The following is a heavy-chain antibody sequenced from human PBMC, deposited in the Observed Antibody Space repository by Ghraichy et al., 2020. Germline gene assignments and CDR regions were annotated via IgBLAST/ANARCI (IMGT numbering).Heavy chain of an antibody. J-gene: IGHJ5*02. CDR2: IYHSGST. CDR1: GGSISSGGYS. Sequence: SETLSLTCAVSGGSISSGGYSWSWIRQPPGKGLEWIGYIYHSGSTYYNPSLKSRVTISVDRSKNQFSLKLSSVTAADTAVYYCARTQAAGTVWFDPWGQGTLVTVSS. V-gene: IGHV4-30-2*01. CDR3: ARTQAAGTVWFDP. D-gene: IGHD6-13*01.